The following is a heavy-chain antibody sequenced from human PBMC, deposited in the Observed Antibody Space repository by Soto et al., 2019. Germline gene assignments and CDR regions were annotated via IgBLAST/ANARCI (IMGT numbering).Heavy chain of an antibody. J-gene: IGHJ6*02. CDR2: ISSSSSYI. Sequence: GGSLRLSCAASGFTFSSYSMNWVRQAPGKGLEWVSSISSSSSYIYYADSVKGRFTISRDNAKNSLYLQMNSLRAEDTAVYYCARDRITIFGVVTKTHYGMDVWGQGTTVTVSS. CDR3: ARDRITIFGVVTKTHYGMDV. CDR1: GFTFSSYS. V-gene: IGHV3-21*01. D-gene: IGHD3-3*01.